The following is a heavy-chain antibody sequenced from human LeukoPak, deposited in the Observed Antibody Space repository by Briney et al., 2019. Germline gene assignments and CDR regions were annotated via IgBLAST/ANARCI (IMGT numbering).Heavy chain of an antibody. CDR3: ARGRFEYSSSTLTYYFDY. J-gene: IGHJ4*02. D-gene: IGHD6-6*01. Sequence: GGSLRLSCAASGFTVSSNYMSWVRQAPGKGLEWVSVIYSGGSTYYPGSVKGRFTISRENAKNSLYLQMNSLRAGDTAVYYCARGRFEYSSSTLTYYFDYWGQGTLVTVSS. CDR1: GFTVSSNY. V-gene: IGHV3-53*01. CDR2: IYSGGST.